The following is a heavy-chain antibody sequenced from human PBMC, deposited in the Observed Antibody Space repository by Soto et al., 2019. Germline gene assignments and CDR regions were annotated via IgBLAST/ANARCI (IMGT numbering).Heavy chain of an antibody. J-gene: IGHJ4*02. CDR3: ARAPQLRFLEWPSPWYFDY. CDR2: IYYSGST. V-gene: IGHV4-31*03. CDR1: GGSISSGGYY. D-gene: IGHD3-3*01. Sequence: QVQLQESGPGLVKPSQTLSLTCTVSGGSISSGGYYWSWIRQHPGKGLEWIGYIYYSGSTYYNPSLKSRVTISVDTSKNQFSLKLSSVTAADTAVYYCARAPQLRFLEWPSPWYFDYCGQGTLVTVSS.